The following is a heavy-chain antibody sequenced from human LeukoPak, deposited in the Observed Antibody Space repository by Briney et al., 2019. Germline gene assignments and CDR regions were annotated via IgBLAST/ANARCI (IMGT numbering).Heavy chain of an antibody. V-gene: IGHV3-66*02. CDR1: GFTVSSNY. J-gene: IGHJ4*02. CDR3: ARDRYSSSPDY. Sequence: GGSLRLSCAASGFTVSSNYMSWVRQAPGKGLEWVSVIYSGGSTYYADSVKGRFTISRDNSKNTLYLQMNSLRAEDTAVYYCARDRYSSSPDYWGQGTLVTVSS. CDR2: IYSGGST. D-gene: IGHD6-6*01.